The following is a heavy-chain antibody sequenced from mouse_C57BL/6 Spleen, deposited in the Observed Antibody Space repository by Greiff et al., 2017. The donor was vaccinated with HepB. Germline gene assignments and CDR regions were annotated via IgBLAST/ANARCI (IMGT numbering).Heavy chain of an antibody. CDR2: IDPEDGET. CDR1: GFNIKDYY. J-gene: IGHJ2*01. D-gene: IGHD1-1*01. Sequence: EVKLVESGAELVKPGASVKLSCTASGFNIKDYYMHWVKQRTEQGLEWIGRIDPEDGETKYAPKFQGKATITADTSSNTAYLQLSSLTSEDTAVYYCALITTVVAPLFDYWGQGTTLTVSS. CDR3: ALITTVVAPLFDY. V-gene: IGHV14-2*01.